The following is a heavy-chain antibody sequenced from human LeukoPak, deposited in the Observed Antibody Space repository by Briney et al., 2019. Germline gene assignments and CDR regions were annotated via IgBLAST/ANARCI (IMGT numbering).Heavy chain of an antibody. D-gene: IGHD4-17*01. CDR1: GFTFSSYA. V-gene: IGHV3-23*01. CDR2: ISGSGGST. Sequence: PGGSLRLSCAASGFTFSSYAMSWVRQAPGKGLEWVSAISGSGGSTYYADSVKGRFTISRDNSKNTLYLQMNSLRAEDTAVYYCAIDLRDYGDPFDYWGQGTLVTVSS. CDR3: AIDLRDYGDPFDY. J-gene: IGHJ4*02.